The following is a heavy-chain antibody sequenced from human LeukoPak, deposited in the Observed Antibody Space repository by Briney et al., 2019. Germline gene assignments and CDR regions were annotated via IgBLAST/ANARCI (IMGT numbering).Heavy chain of an antibody. CDR2: ISSSSSTV. Sequence: GGSLRLSCAASGFTFSSYSMNWVRQAPGKGLEWVSYISSSSSTVYYADSVKGRFTISRDNAKNSLYLQMNSLRAEDTAVYYCARVRMLRGTHDAFDIWGQGIMVTVSS. D-gene: IGHD1-14*01. CDR1: GFTFSSYS. CDR3: ARVRMLRGTHDAFDI. V-gene: IGHV3-48*04. J-gene: IGHJ3*02.